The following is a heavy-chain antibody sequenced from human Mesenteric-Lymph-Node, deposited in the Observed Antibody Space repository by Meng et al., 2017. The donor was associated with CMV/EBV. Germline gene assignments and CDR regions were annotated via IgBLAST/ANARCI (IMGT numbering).Heavy chain of an antibody. V-gene: IGHV1-8*01. CDR3: ANWGLWSGHYDH. CDR1: GNSFTSYD. CDR2: MNPNNGNT. J-gene: IGHJ4*02. Sequence: ASVKVSCKPSGNSFTSYDFNWVRQISGQGLEWMGWMNPNNGNTGYAQKFQGRVSMTRDSSLGTAYMELSGLTSEDTAVYYCANWGLWSGHYDHWGQGTLVTVSS. D-gene: IGHD3-3*01.